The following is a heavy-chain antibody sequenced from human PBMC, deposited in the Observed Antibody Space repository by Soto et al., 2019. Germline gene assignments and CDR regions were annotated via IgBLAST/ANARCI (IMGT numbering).Heavy chain of an antibody. V-gene: IGHV1-69*01. CDR1: GGTLSSYA. CDR3: ARDGRTDPRGGMDV. Sequence: QVQLVQSGAEVKKPGSSVKVSRKASGGTLSSYAISWVRQSPGQGLEWMGGIIPIFGTANYAQKFQGRVTITADESTSTAYMELSSLRSEDTAVYYCARDGRTDPRGGMDVWGQGTTVTVSS. CDR2: IIPIFGTA. J-gene: IGHJ6*02.